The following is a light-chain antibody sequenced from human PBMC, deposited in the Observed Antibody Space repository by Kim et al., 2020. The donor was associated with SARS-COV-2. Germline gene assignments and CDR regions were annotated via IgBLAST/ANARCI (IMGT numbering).Light chain of an antibody. V-gene: IGLV3-19*01. Sequence: VALGQTVRITCQGDSLRSYYATWYQHKPGQAPKVVIYGKDNRPSGVPDRFSGSSSGNTAYLTITGTQAGDEADYYCNSRDSNDYVVFGGGTKVTVL. J-gene: IGLJ2*01. CDR2: GKD. CDR1: SLRSYY. CDR3: NSRDSNDYVV.